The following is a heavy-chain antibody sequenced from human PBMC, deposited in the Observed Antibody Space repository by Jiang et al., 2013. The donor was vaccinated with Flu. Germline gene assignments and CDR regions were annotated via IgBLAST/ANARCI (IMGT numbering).Heavy chain of an antibody. J-gene: IGHJ4*02. CDR3: ARERGDYEGHLGY. D-gene: IGHD4-17*01. CDR2: IWYDGSNK. V-gene: IGHV3-33*01. CDR1: GFTFSSYG. Sequence: QLVESGGGVVQPGRSLRLSCAASGFTFSSYGMHWVRQAPGKGLEWVAVIWYDGSNKYYADSVKGRFTISRDNSKNTLYLQMNSLRAEDTAVYYCARERGDYEGHLGYWGQGTLVTVSS.